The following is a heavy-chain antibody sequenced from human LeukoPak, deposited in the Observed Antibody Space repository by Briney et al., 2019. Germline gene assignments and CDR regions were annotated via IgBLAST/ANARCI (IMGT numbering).Heavy chain of an antibody. D-gene: IGHD3-22*01. Sequence: ASVKVSCKASGYTFTGYYMHWVRQAPGQGLEWIGWINPNSGGTNYAQKFRGRVTMTRDTSISTAYMELSRLRSDDTAVYYCARDYSPIYYYDSSGYYLLGFDYWGQGTLVTVSS. J-gene: IGHJ4*02. CDR3: ARDYSPIYYYDSSGYYLLGFDY. V-gene: IGHV1-2*02. CDR1: GYTFTGYY. CDR2: INPNSGGT.